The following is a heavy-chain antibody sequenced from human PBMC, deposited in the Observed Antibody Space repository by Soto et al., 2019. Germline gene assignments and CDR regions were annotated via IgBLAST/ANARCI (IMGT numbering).Heavy chain of an antibody. D-gene: IGHD6-13*01. V-gene: IGHV3-11*01. Sequence: QVQLVESGGGLVKPGGSLRLSCAASGFTFSDYYMSWIRQAPGKGLEWVSYISSSGSTIYYADSVKGRFTISRDNAKNSLYLQMNSLRAEDTAVYYCARELCDTYSSSWYRWYYYGMDVWGQGTTVTVSS. CDR3: ARELCDTYSSSWYRWYYYGMDV. CDR2: ISSSGSTI. CDR1: GFTFSDYY. J-gene: IGHJ6*02.